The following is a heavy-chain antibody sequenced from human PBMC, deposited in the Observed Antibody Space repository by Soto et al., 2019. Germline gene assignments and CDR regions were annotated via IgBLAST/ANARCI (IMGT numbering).Heavy chain of an antibody. CDR3: ARDLTGVATMNPRWLDP. V-gene: IGHV4-31*03. CDR2: IYYSGST. D-gene: IGHD3-22*01. Sequence: SETLSLTCTVSGGSISSGGYYWSWIRQHPGKGLEWIGNIYYSGSTYYNPSLQSRVSISIDTSKDQFSLKLSSVTAADTAVYYCARDLTGVATMNPRWLDPWGRGTLVTVSS. J-gene: IGHJ5*02. CDR1: GGSISSGGYY.